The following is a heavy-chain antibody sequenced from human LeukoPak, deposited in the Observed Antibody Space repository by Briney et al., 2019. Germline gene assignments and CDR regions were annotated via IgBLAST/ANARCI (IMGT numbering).Heavy chain of an antibody. D-gene: IGHD1-26*01. CDR1: GGSISSYK. CDR2: IYSSGST. Sequence: SETLSLTCTVSGGSISSYKWSWIRQPAGKGLEWIGRIYSSGSTNYTPSLKSRVTMSVDTSKNQFSLKLSSVTAANTAVYHCARGIVGATAPDYWGQGALVIVSS. V-gene: IGHV4-4*07. J-gene: IGHJ4*02. CDR3: ARGIVGATAPDY.